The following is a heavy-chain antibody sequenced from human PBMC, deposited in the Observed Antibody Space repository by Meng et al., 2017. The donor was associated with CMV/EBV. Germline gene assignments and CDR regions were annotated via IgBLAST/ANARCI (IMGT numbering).Heavy chain of an antibody. V-gene: IGHV1-69*05. CDR3: ARDGIAARRSYYYYGMDV. CDR2: IIPIFGTA. CDR1: GGTFSSYA. D-gene: IGHD6-6*01. Sequence: SVKVSCKASGGTFSSYAISWVRQAPGQGLGWMGGIIPIFGTANYAQKFQGRVTITTDESTSTAYMKLSSLRSEDTAVYYCARDGIAARRSYYYYGMDVWGQGTTVTVSS. J-gene: IGHJ6*02.